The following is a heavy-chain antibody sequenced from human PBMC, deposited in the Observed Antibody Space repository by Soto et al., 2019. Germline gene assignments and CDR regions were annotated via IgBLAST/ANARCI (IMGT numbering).Heavy chain of an antibody. Sequence: GGSLRLSCAASGFTFSSYGMHWVRQAPGKGLEWVAVIWYDGSNKYYADSVKGRFTISRDNSKNTLYLQMNSLRAEDTAVYYCAREISCSSTSCYVGYYYYYGMDVWGQGTTVTVSS. V-gene: IGHV3-33*01. CDR1: GFTFSSYG. D-gene: IGHD2-2*01. CDR2: IWYDGSNK. J-gene: IGHJ6*02. CDR3: AREISCSSTSCYVGYYYYYGMDV.